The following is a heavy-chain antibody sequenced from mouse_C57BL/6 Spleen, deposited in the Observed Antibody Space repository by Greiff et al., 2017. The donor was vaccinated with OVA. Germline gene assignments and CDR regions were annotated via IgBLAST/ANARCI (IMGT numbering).Heavy chain of an antibody. CDR2: INPNYGTT. V-gene: IGHV1-39*01. CDR3: ARGFITTVVATPMLGDY. D-gene: IGHD1-1*01. CDR1: GYSFTDYN. J-gene: IGHJ4*01. Sequence: EVKLMESGPELVKPGASVKIFCKASGYSFTDYNMNWVKQSNGKSLEWIGVINPNYGTTSYNQKFKGKATLTVDQSSSTAYMQLNSLTSEDSAVYYCARGFITTVVATPMLGDYWGQGTSVTVSS.